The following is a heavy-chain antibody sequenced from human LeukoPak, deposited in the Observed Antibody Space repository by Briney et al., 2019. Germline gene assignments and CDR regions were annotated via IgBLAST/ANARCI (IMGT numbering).Heavy chain of an antibody. V-gene: IGHV3-30*02. D-gene: IGHD4-17*01. J-gene: IGHJ6*03. CDR2: IRYDGSNK. Sequence: GGSLRLSCAASGFTFSSYGVHWVRQAPGKGLEWVAFIRYDGSNKYYADSVKDRFTISRDNFKKKLYLQMNSLRAEDTAVYYCAKDGFGDYASHSYYYYIDVWGKGTTVTISS. CDR1: GFTFSSYG. CDR3: AKDGFGDYASHSYYYYIDV.